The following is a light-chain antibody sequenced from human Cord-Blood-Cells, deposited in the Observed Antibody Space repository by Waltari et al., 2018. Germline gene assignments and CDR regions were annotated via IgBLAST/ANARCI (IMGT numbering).Light chain of an antibody. CDR3: SSYTSSSTLVV. Sequence: QSALTQPASVSGSPGQSITISCTGTSRDVGGYNYVSWYQQHPGKAPKLMIYDVSNRPSGVSTRCSGSKSGNTASLTISGLQAEDEADYYCSSYTSSSTLVVFGGGTKLTVL. J-gene: IGLJ2*01. V-gene: IGLV2-14*01. CDR2: DVS. CDR1: SRDVGGYNY.